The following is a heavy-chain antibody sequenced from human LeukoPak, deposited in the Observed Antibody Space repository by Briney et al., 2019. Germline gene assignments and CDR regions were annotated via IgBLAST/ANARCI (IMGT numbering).Heavy chain of an antibody. D-gene: IGHD7-27*01. CDR1: AGSISSSSYY. Sequence: SETLSLTCTVSAGSISSSSYYWGWIRQPPGKRLEWIGSICYSGSTYYNPSLKSRVTISVDTSKNQFSLKLSSVTAADTAVYYCARSRPDWGYYYYYYGMDVWGQGTTVTVSS. J-gene: IGHJ6*02. CDR2: ICYSGST. CDR3: ARSRPDWGYYYYYYGMDV. V-gene: IGHV4-39*01.